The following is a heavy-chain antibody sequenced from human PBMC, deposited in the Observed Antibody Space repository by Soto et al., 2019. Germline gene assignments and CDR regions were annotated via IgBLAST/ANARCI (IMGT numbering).Heavy chain of an antibody. J-gene: IGHJ3*02. CDR1: GYSFTSYW. CDR2: IYPGDSDT. V-gene: IGHV5-51*01. D-gene: IGHD2-15*01. CDR3: ATRYCSGGSCYSSLIDAFDI. Sequence: PGESLKISCKGSGYSFTSYWSGWVRQMPGKGLEWMGIIYPGDSDTRYSPSFQGQVTISADKSISTAYLQWSSLKASDTAMYYCATRYCSGGSCYSSLIDAFDIWGQGTMVTVSS.